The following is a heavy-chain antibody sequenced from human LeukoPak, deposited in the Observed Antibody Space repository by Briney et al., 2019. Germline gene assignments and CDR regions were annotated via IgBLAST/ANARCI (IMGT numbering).Heavy chain of an antibody. CDR1: GYTFTNYG. CDR2: ISAYHGST. V-gene: IGHV1-18*01. D-gene: IGHD3-10*01. J-gene: IGHJ6*03. CDR3: VRAVTIFVNHASGSGAYHYYMDV. Sequence: ASVKVSCKASGYTFTNYGISWIRQAPGQGLEWMGWISAYHGSTNYAQKLLGRVTMTRDTSTNTAYMDLTSLSSDDTAVYYCVRAVTIFVNHASGSGAYHYYMDVWGKGTTVTISS.